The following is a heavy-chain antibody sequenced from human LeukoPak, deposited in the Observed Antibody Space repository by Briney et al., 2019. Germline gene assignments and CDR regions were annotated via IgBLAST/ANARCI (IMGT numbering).Heavy chain of an antibody. CDR3: AKGMGATTGAFDI. CDR1: GFTVSSNY. Sequence: PGGSLRLSCAASGFTVSSNYMSWVRQAPGKGLEWVSAISGSGGSTYYADSVKGRFTISRDNSKNTLYLQMNSLRAEDTAVYYCAKGMGATTGAFDIWGQGTMVTVPS. D-gene: IGHD1-26*01. J-gene: IGHJ3*02. V-gene: IGHV3-23*01. CDR2: ISGSGGST.